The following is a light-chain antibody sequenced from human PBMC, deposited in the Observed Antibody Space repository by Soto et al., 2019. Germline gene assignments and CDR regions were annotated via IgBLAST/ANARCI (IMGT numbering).Light chain of an antibody. CDR2: GAS. CDR3: QQYGSSPPIT. J-gene: IGKJ5*01. CDR1: QSVSSSY. Sequence: IVLTQSPCAVSLSQGERATLSCRARQSVSSSYLAWYQQKPGQAPRLLIYGASSRATGIPDRFSGSGSGTDFTLTISRLEPEDFAVYYCQQYGSSPPITFGQGTRLEI. V-gene: IGKV3-20*01.